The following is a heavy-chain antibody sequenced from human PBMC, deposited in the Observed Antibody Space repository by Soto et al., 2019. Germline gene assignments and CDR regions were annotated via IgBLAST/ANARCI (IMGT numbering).Heavy chain of an antibody. Sequence: QVQLVQSGAEVKKPGASVKVSCKASGYTFTSYGISWVRQAPGQGLEWMGWISAYNGNTKYAKTLQSIVPMNTDTSTTTAYLEMRSLRSDDTAVYYCAVNQTTVTTNYYSYYMDVWGKGTTVTVSS. CDR2: ISAYNGNT. J-gene: IGHJ6*03. D-gene: IGHD4-17*01. V-gene: IGHV1-18*01. CDR3: AVNQTTVTTNYYSYYMDV. CDR1: GYTFTSYG.